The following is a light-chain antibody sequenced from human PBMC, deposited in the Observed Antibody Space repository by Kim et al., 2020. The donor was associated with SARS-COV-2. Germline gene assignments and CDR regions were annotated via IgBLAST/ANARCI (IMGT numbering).Light chain of an antibody. CDR1: QSVDTY. J-gene: IGKJ4*01. Sequence: SLSPGERATLSCRSSQSVDTYLAWYQQRPGQPPRVLIYDASNRATGIPVRFSGSGSGTDFTLTISSLESEDSAVYYCQQRSSWPLTFGGGTKLEIK. V-gene: IGKV3-11*01. CDR2: DAS. CDR3: QQRSSWPLT.